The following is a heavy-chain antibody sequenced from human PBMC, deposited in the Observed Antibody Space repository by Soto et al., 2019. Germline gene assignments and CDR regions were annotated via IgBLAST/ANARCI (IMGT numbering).Heavy chain of an antibody. J-gene: IGHJ4*02. CDR3: ARYRREAVAGYTLDN. Sequence: PSETLSLTCAVSGYSITGGYYCGWIRQPPGKGLEWIGYVYNSGSTNYNPSLKSRVTISEDTSKSQFSLKVNSMTAADTAVYYCARYRREAVAGYTLDNWGQGILVTVSS. D-gene: IGHD6-13*01. CDR1: GYSITGGYY. V-gene: IGHV4-38-2*01. CDR2: VYNSGST.